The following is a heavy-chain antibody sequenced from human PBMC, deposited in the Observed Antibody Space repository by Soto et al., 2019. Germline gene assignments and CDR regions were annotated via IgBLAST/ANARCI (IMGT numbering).Heavy chain of an antibody. V-gene: IGHV4-30-4*01. CDR3: ARDLAAGTLMDV. Sequence: KPSETLSLTCTVSCGSISSGDYYWSWIRQPPGKGLEWIGYIYYSGSTYYNPSLKSRVTISVDTSKNQFSLKLSSVTAADTAVYYCARDLAAGTLMDVWGQGTTVTVSS. D-gene: IGHD6-13*01. J-gene: IGHJ6*02. CDR1: CGSISSGDYY. CDR2: IYYSGST.